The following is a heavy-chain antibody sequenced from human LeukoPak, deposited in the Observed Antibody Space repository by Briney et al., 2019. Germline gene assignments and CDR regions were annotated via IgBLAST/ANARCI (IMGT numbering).Heavy chain of an antibody. CDR1: GDSFTSTNYW. V-gene: IGHV4-39*01. CDR2: IQSTGRT. D-gene: IGHD3-16*01. J-gene: IGHJ6*02. CDR3: ARRRHHFDYYDV. Sequence: SETLSLTCTVSGDSFTSTNYWWDWVRLPPGKGLEWIGAIQSTGRTFSNPSLKSRVTISVDTSKKQFSLDLRSATAADTAVYYCARRRHHFDYYDVWGQGTTVTVSS.